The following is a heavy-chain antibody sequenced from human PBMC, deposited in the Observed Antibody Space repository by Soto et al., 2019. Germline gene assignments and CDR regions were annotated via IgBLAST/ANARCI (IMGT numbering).Heavy chain of an antibody. J-gene: IGHJ4*02. CDR1: GFTFSTYW. CDR3: TRGPRPTSVGTGAY. V-gene: IGHV3-74*01. Sequence: LRLSCAASGFTFSTYWMHWVRQAPGKGLVWVSRINYDGSSTVYADSVKGRFTISRDNAKNTLYLQMNTLTAEDTAVYYCTRGPRPTSVGTGAYWGQGTLVTVSS. D-gene: IGHD3-10*01. CDR2: INYDGSST.